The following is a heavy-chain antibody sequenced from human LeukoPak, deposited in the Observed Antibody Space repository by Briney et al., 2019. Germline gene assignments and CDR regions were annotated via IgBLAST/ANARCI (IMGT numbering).Heavy chain of an antibody. CDR3: ARDLGKWLGNYFDY. D-gene: IGHD6-19*01. CDR1: GFTFSSYW. Sequence: GGSLRLSCAASGFTFSSYWMSWVRQAPGKGLEWVANIKQDGSEKYYVDSVKGRFTISRDNAKNSLYLQMNSLRAEDTAVYYCARDLGKWLGNYFDYWGQGTLVTVSS. V-gene: IGHV3-7*01. CDR2: IKQDGSEK. J-gene: IGHJ4*02.